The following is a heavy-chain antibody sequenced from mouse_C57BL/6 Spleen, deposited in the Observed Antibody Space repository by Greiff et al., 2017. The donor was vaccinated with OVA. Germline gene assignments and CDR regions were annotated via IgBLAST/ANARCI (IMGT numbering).Heavy chain of an antibody. J-gene: IGHJ2*01. V-gene: IGHV2-5*01. Sequence: VQLQQSGPGLVQPSQSLSITCTVSGFSLTSYGVHWVRQSPGKGLEWLGEIWRGGSTVYNAAFMSRLGITKDNSKSQVFFKMNSLQADDTAIYYCAKNGRDCYPYYFDYWGQGTTLTVSS. CDR2: IWRGGST. CDR1: GFSLTSYG. D-gene: IGHD2-3*01. CDR3: AKNGRDCYPYYFDY.